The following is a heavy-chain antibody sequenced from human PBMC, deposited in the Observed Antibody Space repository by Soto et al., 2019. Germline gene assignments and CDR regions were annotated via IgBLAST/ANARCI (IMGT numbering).Heavy chain of an antibody. CDR3: ARGNDDFWSCYYRAEYYYYGMDV. Sequence: QVQLQQWGAGLLKPSETLSLTCAVYGGSFSGYYRSWIRQPPGKGREWIGEINHSGSTNYNPSLTSRVTLSVDTSPNQFSLKLSSVTAADAAVYYCARGNDDFWSCYYRAEYYYYGMDVWGQGTTVTVSS. CDR1: GGSFSGYY. J-gene: IGHJ6*02. CDR2: INHSGST. D-gene: IGHD3-3*01. V-gene: IGHV4-34*01.